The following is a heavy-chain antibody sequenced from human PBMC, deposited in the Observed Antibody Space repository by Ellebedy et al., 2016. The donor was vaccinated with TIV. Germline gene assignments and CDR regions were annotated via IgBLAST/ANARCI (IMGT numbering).Heavy chain of an antibody. Sequence: GSLRLXCAASGFTFNSYWMNWVRQPPGKGLEWIGEVDDRGVTNYKSSLKSRIAISIDTSKNQFSLKVTSLSAADTAVYYCARGQGGGRSHFDFWGRGTLVTVSS. D-gene: IGHD6-19*01. CDR3: ARGQGGGRSHFDF. CDR1: GFTFNSYW. V-gene: IGHV4-34*01. CDR2: VDDRGVT. J-gene: IGHJ4*02.